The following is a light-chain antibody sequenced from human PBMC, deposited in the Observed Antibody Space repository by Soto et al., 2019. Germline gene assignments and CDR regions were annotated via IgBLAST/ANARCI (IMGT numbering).Light chain of an antibody. CDR2: KAS. V-gene: IGKV1-5*03. CDR1: QTISSW. J-gene: IGKJ1*01. CDR3: QHYNSYSEA. Sequence: DIQMTQSPSTLSGSVGDRVTITCRASQTISSWLAWYQQKPGKAPKLLIYKASTLKSGVPSRFSGSGSGTEFTLTISSLQPDDFATYCCQHYNSYSEAFGQGTKM.